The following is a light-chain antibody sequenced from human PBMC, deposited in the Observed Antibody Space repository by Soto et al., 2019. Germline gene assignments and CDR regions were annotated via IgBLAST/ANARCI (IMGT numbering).Light chain of an antibody. CDR2: DVS. V-gene: IGLV2-14*01. J-gene: IGLJ1*01. Sequence: QSALTQPASVSGSPGQSITISCTGTSSDVGGYNYVSWYQQHPGKAPKLMIYDVSNRPSGVSNRFSGSKSGHTASLTISGLQAEDEADYYCTSYTGSSTLYVFGTGTKLTVL. CDR1: SSDVGGYNY. CDR3: TSYTGSSTLYV.